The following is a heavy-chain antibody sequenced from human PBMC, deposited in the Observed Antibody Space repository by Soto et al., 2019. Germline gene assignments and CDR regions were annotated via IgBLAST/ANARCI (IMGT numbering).Heavy chain of an antibody. D-gene: IGHD4-17*01. CDR1: GGSISSGGYY. J-gene: IGHJ4*02. Sequence: SETLSLTCTVSGGSISSGGYYWSWIRQHPGKGLEWIGYIYYSGSTYYNPSLKSRVTISVDTSKNQFSLKLSSVTAADTAVYDCARVKYGDLDDWGQGTLVTVAS. V-gene: IGHV4-31*03. CDR3: ARVKYGDLDD. CDR2: IYYSGST.